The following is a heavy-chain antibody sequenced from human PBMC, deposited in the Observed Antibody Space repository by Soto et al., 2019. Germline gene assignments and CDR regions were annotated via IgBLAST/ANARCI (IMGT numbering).Heavy chain of an antibody. CDR2: INHSGST. D-gene: IGHD2-2*01. CDR3: ARVADIVVVPAAPFDY. V-gene: IGHV4-34*01. J-gene: IGHJ4*02. CDR1: GGSFSGYY. Sequence: PSETLSLTCAVYGGSFSGYYWGWIRQPPGKGLEWIGEINHSGSTNYNPSLKSRVTISVDTSKNQFSLKLSSVTAADTAVYYCARVADIVVVPAAPFDYWGQGTLVTVSS.